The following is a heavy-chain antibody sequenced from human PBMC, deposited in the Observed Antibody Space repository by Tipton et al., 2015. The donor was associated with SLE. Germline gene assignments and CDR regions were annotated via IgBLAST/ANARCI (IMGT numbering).Heavy chain of an antibody. CDR3: ARIDSSSWYSY. CDR1: GYTFTNYY. Sequence: QLVQSGPEVTKPGASVKVSCKASGYTFTNYYMHWVRQAPGQGLEWMGWINPSSGGTNYALKFQGRVTMTRDTSISTAYMDLGRLRSDDTAVYYCARIDSSSWYSYWGQGTLVTVSS. J-gene: IGHJ4*02. CDR2: INPSSGGT. V-gene: IGHV1-2*02. D-gene: IGHD6-13*01.